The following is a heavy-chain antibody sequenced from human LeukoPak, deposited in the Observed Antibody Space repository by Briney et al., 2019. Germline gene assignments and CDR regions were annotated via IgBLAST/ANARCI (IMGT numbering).Heavy chain of an antibody. CDR1: GFNFSNYG. Sequence: PGGSLRLSCAASGFNFSNYGMHWVRQAPDKGLEWVAVISYDGSDNYYADSVKGRFTISRDNSKNTLYLQMISLKGDDTGVYFCAKDRFSRTQSYFFVDWGQGIRVIVSS. CDR3: AKDRFSRTQSYFFVD. V-gene: IGHV3-30*18. CDR2: ISYDGSDN. J-gene: IGHJ4*02.